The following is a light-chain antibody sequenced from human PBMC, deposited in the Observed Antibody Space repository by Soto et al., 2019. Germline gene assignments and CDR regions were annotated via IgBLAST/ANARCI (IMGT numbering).Light chain of an antibody. J-gene: IGKJ3*01. V-gene: IGKV2-24*01. CDR2: QIS. CDR3: MQTTQIPLT. Sequence: IVMTQTPLSSPVTLGQPASISCRSSQSLVHSDGYTYLSWLQQRPGQPPRLLIYQISERFSGVPDRFSGSGAGTDFTLKISRVEAEDVGVYYCMQTTQIPLTFGPGTKLDI. CDR1: QSLVHSDGYTY.